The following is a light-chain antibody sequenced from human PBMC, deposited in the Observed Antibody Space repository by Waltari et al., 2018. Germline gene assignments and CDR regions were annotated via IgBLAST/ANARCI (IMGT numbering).Light chain of an antibody. J-gene: IGKJ1*01. CDR2: SAS. Sequence: AIQMTQSPSSLSASVGQRVTITCRASEAIRNDLGWYQQKPGKAPKLLLYSASTLESGVPGRFSGSGSGTDFTFTISGLQPEDFATYYCQQDHKYPWTFGQGTKVEIK. V-gene: IGKV1-6*01. CDR3: QQDHKYPWT. CDR1: EAIRND.